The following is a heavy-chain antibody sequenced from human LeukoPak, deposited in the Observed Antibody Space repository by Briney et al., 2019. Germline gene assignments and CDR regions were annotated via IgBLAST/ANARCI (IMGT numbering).Heavy chain of an antibody. D-gene: IGHD3-10*01. CDR1: AFTFSNYW. CDR3: AVGELGTKVDY. J-gene: IGHJ4*02. V-gene: IGHV3-7*03. CDR2: INQDGSAK. Sequence: KAGGSLRLSCTASAFTFSNYWMSWVRQAPGKGLEWVASINQDGSAKDSVHSVEGRFIISRDNVKNSLYLQMDSLRAEDTAVYYCAVGELGTKVDYWGQGTLVTVSS.